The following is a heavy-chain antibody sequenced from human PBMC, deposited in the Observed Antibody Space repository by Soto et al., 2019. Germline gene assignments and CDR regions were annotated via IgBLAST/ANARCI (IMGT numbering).Heavy chain of an antibody. CDR2: IYSGGST. V-gene: IGHV3-53*05. Sequence: GGSLRLSCAASGFTVSSNYMSWVRPAPGKGLEWVSVIYSGGSTYYADSVKGRFTISRDNSKNTLYLQMNSLRAEDTAVYYCARDPLWGTAMVLWYFDLWGRGTLVTVSS. CDR3: ARDPLWGTAMVLWYFDL. CDR1: GFTVSSNY. D-gene: IGHD5-18*01. J-gene: IGHJ2*01.